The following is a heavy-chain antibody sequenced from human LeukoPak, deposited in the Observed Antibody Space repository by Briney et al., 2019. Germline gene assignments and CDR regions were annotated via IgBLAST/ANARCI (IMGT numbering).Heavy chain of an antibody. Sequence: PSETLSLTCTASGGSISSYYWSWIRQPPGKGLEWIGYIYYSGSINYNPSLKSRVTISVDTSKNQFSLKLSSVTAADTAVYYCAGSMGSSWYWFDPWGQGTLVTVSS. D-gene: IGHD6-13*01. CDR2: IYYSGSI. CDR1: GGSISSYY. V-gene: IGHV4-59*01. CDR3: AGSMGSSWYWFDP. J-gene: IGHJ5*02.